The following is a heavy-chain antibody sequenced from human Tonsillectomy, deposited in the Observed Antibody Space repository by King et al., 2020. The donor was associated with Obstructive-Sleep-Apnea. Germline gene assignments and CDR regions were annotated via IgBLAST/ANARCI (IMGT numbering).Heavy chain of an antibody. CDR3: AKGCGSGWHAGYLDY. CDR1: GIIFSDYA. V-gene: IGHV3-30*02. Sequence: VQLVESGGGVVQPGRSVRLSCTVSGIIFSDYAMHWVRQAPGKGLEWVGFLRFDGTDKFYGDPVKGRFTISRDNSNDRLYLQMNSLRPEDTAVYYCAKGCGSGWHAGYLDYWGRGTLVTVSS. D-gene: IGHD6-19*01. CDR2: LRFDGTDK. J-gene: IGHJ4*02.